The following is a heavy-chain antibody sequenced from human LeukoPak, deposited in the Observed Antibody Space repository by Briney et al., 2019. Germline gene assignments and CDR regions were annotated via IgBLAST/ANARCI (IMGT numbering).Heavy chain of an antibody. CDR2: TSAYNGNT. Sequence: ASVKVSCKASGYTFTSYGISWVRQAPGQGLEWMGWTSAYNGNTNYAQKLQGRVTMTTDTSTTTAYLELRSLRSDDTAVYYCARYSSGWDGTAFDVWGQGTMVTVSS. CDR3: ARYSSGWDGTAFDV. D-gene: IGHD6-19*01. J-gene: IGHJ3*01. CDR1: GYTFTSYG. V-gene: IGHV1-18*01.